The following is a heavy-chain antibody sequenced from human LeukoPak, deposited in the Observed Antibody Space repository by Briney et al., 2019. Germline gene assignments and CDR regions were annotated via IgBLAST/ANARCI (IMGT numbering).Heavy chain of an antibody. J-gene: IGHJ4*02. CDR1: GYTFTSYG. Sequence: GASVKVSCKASGYTFTSYGISWVRQAPGQGLEWMGWINPNSGGTNYAQKFQGRVTMTRDTSISTAYMELSRLRSDDTAVYYCARVYHCSGGSCYSFDYWGQGTLVTVSS. V-gene: IGHV1-2*02. D-gene: IGHD2-15*01. CDR2: INPNSGGT. CDR3: ARVYHCSGGSCYSFDY.